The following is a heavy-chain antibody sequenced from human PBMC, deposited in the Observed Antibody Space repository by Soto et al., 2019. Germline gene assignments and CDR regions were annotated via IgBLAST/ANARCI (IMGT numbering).Heavy chain of an antibody. CDR1: GYTFTGYY. CDR3: ARDWSGGAVAASNPFDY. J-gene: IGHJ4*02. D-gene: IGHD6-19*01. CDR2: INPNSGGT. V-gene: IGHV1-2*04. Sequence: GASVKVSCKASGYTFTGYYMHWVRQAPGQGLEWMGWINPNSGGTNYAQKFQGWVTMTRDTSISTAYMELSRLRSDDTAVYYCARDWSGGAVAASNPFDYWGQGTLVTVSS.